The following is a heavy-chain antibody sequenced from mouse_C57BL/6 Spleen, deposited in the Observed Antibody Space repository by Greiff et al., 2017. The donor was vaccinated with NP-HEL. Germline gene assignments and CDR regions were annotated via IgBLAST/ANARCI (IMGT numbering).Heavy chain of an antibody. CDR1: GYSFTDYN. J-gene: IGHJ3*01. Sequence: EVKLMESGPELVKPGASVKISCKASGYSFTDYNMNWVKQSNGKSLEWIGVINPNYGTTSYNQKFKGKATLTVDQSSSTAYMQLNSLTSEDSAVYYCARGGYDGNFPWFAYWGQGTLVTVSA. CDR3: ARGGYDGNFPWFAY. D-gene: IGHD2-3*01. CDR2: INPNYGTT. V-gene: IGHV1-39*01.